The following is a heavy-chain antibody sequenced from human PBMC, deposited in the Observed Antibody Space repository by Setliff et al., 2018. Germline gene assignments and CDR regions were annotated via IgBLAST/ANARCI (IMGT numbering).Heavy chain of an antibody. CDR2: ISGSGNKT. CDR1: GFTFSSFA. D-gene: IGHD2-15*01. Sequence: LRLSCAASGFTFSSFAMSWVRQAPGKGLEWVASISGSGNKTFHADSVKGRFTISRDNSKNTLYLQMNGLRVDDPAVYHCARDLPVVTWGQGTLVTVSS. CDR3: ARDLPVVT. J-gene: IGHJ5*02. V-gene: IGHV3-23*01.